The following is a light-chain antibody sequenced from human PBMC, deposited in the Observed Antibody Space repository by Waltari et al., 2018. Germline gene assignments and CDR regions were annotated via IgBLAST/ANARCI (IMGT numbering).Light chain of an antibody. CDR3: HSRDTISTRV. J-gene: IGLJ3*02. CDR2: GQD. CDR1: SLSRYY. V-gene: IGLV3-19*01. Sequence: SSELTQDPAVSVALGQTVRITFHGHSLSRYYSSWYQQRPGQAPRLVLYGQDNRPSGIPDRFSGSTSGDTASLTITGAQAEDEADYYCHSRDTISTRVFGGGTRLTV.